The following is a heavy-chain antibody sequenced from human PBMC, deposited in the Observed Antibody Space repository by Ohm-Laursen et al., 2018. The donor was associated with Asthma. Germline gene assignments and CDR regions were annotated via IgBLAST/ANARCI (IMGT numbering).Heavy chain of an antibody. D-gene: IGHD1-26*01. CDR1: GFTFSSYW. V-gene: IGHV3-74*01. Sequence: SLRLSCTASGFTFSSYWMHWARQAPGKGLVWVSRINSDGSSTSYADSVKGRFTISRDNAKNTLYLQMNSLRAEDTAVYYCARDHPGSYIAHWGQGTLVTVSS. CDR2: INSDGSST. J-gene: IGHJ4*02. CDR3: ARDHPGSYIAH.